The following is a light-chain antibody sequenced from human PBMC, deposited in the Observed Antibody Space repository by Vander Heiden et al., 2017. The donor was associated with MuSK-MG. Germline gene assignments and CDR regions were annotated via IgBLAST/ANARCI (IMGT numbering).Light chain of an antibody. Sequence: DIQMTQSPSTLSASVGDRVTITCRASQSINTWLAWYQQKPGKAPKLVIYKASSLESGVPSRFSGSGSGTEFTLTISSLQPDDFATYYCQQYDTNWTFGQGTKVEIK. J-gene: IGKJ1*01. CDR1: QSINTW. CDR3: QQYDTNWT. V-gene: IGKV1-5*03. CDR2: KAS.